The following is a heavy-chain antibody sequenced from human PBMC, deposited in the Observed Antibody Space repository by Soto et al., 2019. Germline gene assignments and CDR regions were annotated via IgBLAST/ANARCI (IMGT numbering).Heavy chain of an antibody. CDR1: GFTFSSYA. CDR3: AKDFNDILTGDSAQYYYYYGMDV. Sequence: WGSLRLSCAASGFTFSSYALHWVRQAPGKGLEWVAVISYDGSNRYYADSVKGRFTISRDNYKNTRYLQMNSLRAEDTAVYYSAKDFNDILTGDSAQYYYYYGMDVWGQGTTVTVSS. D-gene: IGHD3-9*01. V-gene: IGHV3-30-3*01. J-gene: IGHJ6*02. CDR2: ISYDGSNR.